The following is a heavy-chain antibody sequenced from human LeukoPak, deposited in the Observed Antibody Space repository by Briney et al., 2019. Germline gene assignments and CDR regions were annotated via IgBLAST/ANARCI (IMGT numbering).Heavy chain of an antibody. CDR2: IKQDGSEK. CDR1: GFTFSSYW. Sequence: GGSLRVSCEASGFTFSSYWMSWVRQAPGKGLEWVANIKQDGSEKNYVDSLKGRFTISRDNAKNSLFLEMNSLRPEDTAVYYCARGSGRVNYWGQGSLVSVSS. D-gene: IGHD6-19*01. J-gene: IGHJ4*02. CDR3: ARGSGRVNY. V-gene: IGHV3-7*01.